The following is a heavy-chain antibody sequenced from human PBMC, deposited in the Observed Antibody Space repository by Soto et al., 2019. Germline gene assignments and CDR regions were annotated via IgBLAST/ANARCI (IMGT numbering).Heavy chain of an antibody. D-gene: IGHD1-26*01. J-gene: IGHJ4*02. CDR2: IYYSGST. Sequence: QLQLQESGPGLVKPSETLSLTCTVSGGSISSSSYYWGWIRQPPGKGLEWIGSIYYSGSTYYNPSLKSRVTISVAKSKNQFSLKLSSVTAADTAVYYCARLGYGYSGYVHYWGQGTLVTVSS. CDR1: GGSISSSSYY. V-gene: IGHV4-39*01. CDR3: ARLGYGYSGYVHY.